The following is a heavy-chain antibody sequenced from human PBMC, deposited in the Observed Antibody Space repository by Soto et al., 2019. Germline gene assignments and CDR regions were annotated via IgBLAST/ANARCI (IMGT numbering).Heavy chain of an antibody. Sequence: SETLSLTCTVSGGSISSSSYYWGWIRQPPGKGLEWIGSIYYSGSTYYNPSLKSRVTISVDTSKNQFSLKLSSVTAADTAVYYCARRQIAAAGTPDYWGQGTLVTVSS. CDR3: ARRQIAAAGTPDY. J-gene: IGHJ4*02. CDR1: GGSISSSSYY. V-gene: IGHV4-39*01. D-gene: IGHD6-13*01. CDR2: IYYSGST.